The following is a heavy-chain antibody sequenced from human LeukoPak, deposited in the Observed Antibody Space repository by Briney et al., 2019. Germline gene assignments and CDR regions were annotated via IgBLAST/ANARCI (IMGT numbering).Heavy chain of an antibody. CDR2: INWNGGST. CDR3: ARDGVFQKEYYDILTGPQDAFDI. CDR1: GFTFDDYG. V-gene: IGHV3-20*04. J-gene: IGHJ3*02. Sequence: GGSLRLSCAASGFTFDDYGMSWVRQAPGKGLEWVSGINWNGGSTGYADSVKGRFTISRDNAKNSLYLQMNSLRAEDTAVYYCARDGVFQKEYYDILTGPQDAFDIWGQGTMVTVSS. D-gene: IGHD3-9*01.